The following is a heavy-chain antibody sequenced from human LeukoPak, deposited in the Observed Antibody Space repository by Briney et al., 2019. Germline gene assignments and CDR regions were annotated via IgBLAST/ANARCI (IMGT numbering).Heavy chain of an antibody. CDR2: ISQSGSSK. CDR1: GFTFSSYA. J-gene: IGHJ3*02. CDR3: ARDGEMATPWALDI. Sequence: PAGGSLRLSCAASGFTFSSYAMGWVRQAPGKGLEWVSYISQSGSSKWYADSVKGRFTISRDNAKNSLYLQLNSLRAEGMGVYYCARDGEMATPWALDIWGQGIKVTVSS. V-gene: IGHV3-48*03. D-gene: IGHD5-24*01.